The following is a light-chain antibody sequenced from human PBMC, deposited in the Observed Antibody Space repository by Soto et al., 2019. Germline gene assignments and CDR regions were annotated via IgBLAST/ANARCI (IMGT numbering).Light chain of an antibody. V-gene: IGKV1-27*01. CDR3: QKYNTVPAT. CDR1: QGIGNS. Sequence: DIQMTQSPPSLSASVGDRVTITCRASQGIGNSLAWYQQKPGTVSKLLLYSASTLQSGVPSRFSGSGSGTDFTLTIISLQPEDVAAYYCQKYNTVPATFGQGTRLEIK. J-gene: IGKJ5*01. CDR2: SAS.